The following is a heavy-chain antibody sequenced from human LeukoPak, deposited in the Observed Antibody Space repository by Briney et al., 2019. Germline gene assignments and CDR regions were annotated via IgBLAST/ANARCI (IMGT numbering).Heavy chain of an antibody. J-gene: IGHJ4*02. Sequence: PGGSLRLSCAASGFTFCSYAMHWVRQAPGKGLEWVAVISYDGSNKYYADSVKGRFTISRDNSKNTLYLQMNSLRAEDTAVYYCAIIVGATPVDYWGQGTLVTVSS. CDR1: GFTFCSYA. D-gene: IGHD1-26*01. CDR3: AIIVGATPVDY. CDR2: ISYDGSNK. V-gene: IGHV3-30-3*01.